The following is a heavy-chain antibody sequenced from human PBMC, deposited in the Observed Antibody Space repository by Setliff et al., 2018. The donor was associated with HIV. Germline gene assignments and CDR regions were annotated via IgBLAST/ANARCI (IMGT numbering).Heavy chain of an antibody. D-gene: IGHD3-22*01. J-gene: IGHJ4*02. Sequence: PGGSLRLSYVASGITVSGIYMTWVRQAPGKGLEWVSVINGGTTTYDADFVKGRFTISRDNSKNTLYLQMNSLRTDDTAVYFCARDFSTYYSIDSWGQGTLVTVSS. V-gene: IGHV3-66*02. CDR1: GITVSGIY. CDR3: ARDFSTYYSIDS. CDR2: INGGTTT.